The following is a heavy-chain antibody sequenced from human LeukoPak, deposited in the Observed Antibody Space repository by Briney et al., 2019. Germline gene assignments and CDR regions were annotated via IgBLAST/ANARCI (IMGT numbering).Heavy chain of an antibody. Sequence: PSETLSLTCTVSGGSISSSSYYWGWIRQPPGKGLEWIGSIYYSGSTYYNPSLKSRVTISVDTSKNQFSLKLSSVTAADTAVYYCARQNSGFIAAAGRFNYWGQGTLVTVSS. D-gene: IGHD6-13*01. J-gene: IGHJ4*02. CDR1: GGSISSSSYY. CDR3: ARQNSGFIAAAGRFNY. V-gene: IGHV4-39*01. CDR2: IYYSGST.